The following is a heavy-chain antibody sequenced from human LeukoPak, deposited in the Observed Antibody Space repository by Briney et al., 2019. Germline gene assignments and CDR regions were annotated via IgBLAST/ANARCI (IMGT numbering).Heavy chain of an antibody. J-gene: IGHJ4*02. CDR1: GFTFSSYW. CDR2: IKQDGSEK. D-gene: IGHD3-10*01. V-gene: IGHV3-7*01. CDR3: AREKGRGVISPYYDY. Sequence: GGSLRLSCAASGFTFSSYWMSWVRQAPGKGLEWVANIKQDGSEKYYVDSVKGRFTISRDNAKNSLYLQMNSLRAEDMAVYYCAREKGRGVISPYYDYWGQGTRVTVSS.